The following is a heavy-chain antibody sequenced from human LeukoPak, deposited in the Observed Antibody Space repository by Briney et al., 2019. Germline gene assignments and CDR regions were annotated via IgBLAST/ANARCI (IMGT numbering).Heavy chain of an antibody. CDR1: GITFVRSA. CDR2: LVVGSGNT. CDR3: AADGCGGDCTLAY. Sequence: SVTVSCKASGITFVRSAIQWVRQARGQPPEWIGWLVVGSGNTNYAQKFQDRVTITRDMSTSTAYMELSRLTSEDAAVYYCAADGCGGDCTLAYWGQGTLVSVSS. V-gene: IGHV1-58*02. D-gene: IGHD2-21*02. J-gene: IGHJ4*02.